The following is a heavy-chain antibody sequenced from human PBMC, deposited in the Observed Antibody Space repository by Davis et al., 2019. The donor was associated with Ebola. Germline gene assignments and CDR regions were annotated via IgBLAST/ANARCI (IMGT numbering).Heavy chain of an antibody. CDR3: ASRSYSSGWYYFDY. CDR2: IYTSGST. D-gene: IGHD6-19*01. J-gene: IGHJ4*02. CDR1: GGSIGSGSYY. V-gene: IGHV4-61*09. Sequence: LRLSCTVSGGSIGSGSYYWSWIRQPAGKGLEWIGHIYTSGSTNYNPSLKSRVTISVDTSKNQFSLKLSSVTAADTAVYYCASRSYSSGWYYFDYWGQGTLVTVSS.